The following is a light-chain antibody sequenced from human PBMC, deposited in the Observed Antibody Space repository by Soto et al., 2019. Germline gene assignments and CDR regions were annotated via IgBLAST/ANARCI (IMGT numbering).Light chain of an antibody. CDR3: QQRSNWPLT. CDR2: DAS. V-gene: IGKV3-11*01. CDR1: QSISSY. Sequence: EIVLTQSPATLSLSPGERATLSCRASQSISSYLAWYQQKPGQAPRLLIYDASHRATGIPARFSGSGSGTDFTLTSSSLEPEESAVYYCQQRSNWPLTFGPGTKVDIK. J-gene: IGKJ3*01.